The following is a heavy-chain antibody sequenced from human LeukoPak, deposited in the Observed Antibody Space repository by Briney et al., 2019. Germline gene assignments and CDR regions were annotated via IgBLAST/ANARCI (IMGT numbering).Heavy chain of an antibody. CDR1: GFTFSGSA. Sequence: GGSLKLSCAASGFTFSGSAMHWVRQASGKGLEWVGRIRSKANSYATAYAASVKGRFTISRDDSKNTAYLQMNSLKTEDTAVYYCTRHPVDYYGSGYYFDYWGQGTLVTVSS. CDR3: TRHPVDYYGSGYYFDY. V-gene: IGHV3-73*01. CDR2: IRSKANSYAT. J-gene: IGHJ4*02. D-gene: IGHD3-10*01.